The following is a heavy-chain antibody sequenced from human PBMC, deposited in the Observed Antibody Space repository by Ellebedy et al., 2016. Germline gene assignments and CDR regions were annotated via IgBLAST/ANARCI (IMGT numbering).Heavy chain of an antibody. CDR3: TTDSGTSCSDY. CDR2: IKSKTDGATT. CDR1: GFTFSDAW. Sequence: GGSLRLXCAASGFTFSDAWMSWVRQAPGKGLEWVGRIKSKTDGATTDYVAPVNGGFTISRDDSKNTLYLQMNSLKTEDTAVYYCTTDSGTSCSDYWGQGTLVTVSS. J-gene: IGHJ4*02. D-gene: IGHD2-2*01. V-gene: IGHV3-15*01.